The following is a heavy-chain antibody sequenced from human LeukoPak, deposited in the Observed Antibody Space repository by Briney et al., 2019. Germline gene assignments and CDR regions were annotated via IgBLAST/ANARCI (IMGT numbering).Heavy chain of an antibody. CDR3: ARDGYSDYQRNYYYGMDV. D-gene: IGHD4-17*01. J-gene: IGHJ6*02. V-gene: IGHV3-33*01. CDR2: IWYDGSNK. Sequence: PGGSLRLSCAASGFTFSSYGMHWVRQAPGKGLEWVAVIWYDGSNKYYADSVKGRFTISRDNSKNTLCLQMNSLRAEDTAVYYCARDGYSDYQRNYYYGMDVWGQGTTVTVSS. CDR1: GFTFSSYG.